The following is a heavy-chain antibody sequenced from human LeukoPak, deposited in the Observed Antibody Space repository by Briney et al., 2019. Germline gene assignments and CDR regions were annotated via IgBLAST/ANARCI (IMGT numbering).Heavy chain of an antibody. CDR3: ARAGYSSGWPPFDY. J-gene: IGHJ4*02. CDR2: IYYSGST. Sequence: SETLSLTCTVSGGSISSSSYYWGWIRQPPGKGLEWIGSIYYSGSTYYNPSLKSRVTISVDTSKNQFSLKLSSVTAADTAVYYCARAGYSSGWPPFDYWGQGTLVTVSS. V-gene: IGHV4-39*07. CDR1: GGSISSSSYY. D-gene: IGHD6-19*01.